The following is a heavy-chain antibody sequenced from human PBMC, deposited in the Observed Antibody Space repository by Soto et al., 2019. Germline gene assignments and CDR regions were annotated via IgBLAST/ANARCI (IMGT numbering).Heavy chain of an antibody. CDR2: IYYSGST. V-gene: IGHV4-61*01. Sequence: SETLSLTCTVSGGSVSSGSYYWSWIRQPPGKGLEWIGYIYYSGSTNYNPSLKSRVTISVDTSKNQFSLKLSSVTAADTAVYYCARAARPGFDYWGQGTLVTVSS. CDR3: ARAARPGFDY. J-gene: IGHJ4*02. D-gene: IGHD6-6*01. CDR1: GGSVSSGSYY.